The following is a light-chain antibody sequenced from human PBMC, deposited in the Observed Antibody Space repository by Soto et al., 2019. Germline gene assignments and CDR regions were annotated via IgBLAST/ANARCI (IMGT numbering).Light chain of an antibody. Sequence: QSALTHLPPVSGSLGRSIRFSCAGFSSDFGGYNYVSWYQQHPGKVPKLLIYDDNNRPSGVSTRFSGSKSGNTASLTISGLRAEDEADYYCSSYTYSSTFVFGTGTKLTVL. J-gene: IGLJ1*01. CDR2: DDN. V-gene: IGLV2-14*01. CDR3: SSYTYSSTFV. CDR1: SSDFGGYNY.